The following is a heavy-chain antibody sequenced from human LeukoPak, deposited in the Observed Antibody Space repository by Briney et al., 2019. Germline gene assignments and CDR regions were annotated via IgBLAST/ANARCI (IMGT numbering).Heavy chain of an antibody. V-gene: IGHV4-61*02. Sequence: SETLSLTCTVSGYSISSGYYWSWIRQPAGKGLEWIGRIYSSGSTNYNPSLKSRVTISLDTSKNQFSLKLSSVTAADTAVYYCASASGYYSYYFDYWGQGTLVTVSS. CDR1: GYSISSGYY. J-gene: IGHJ4*02. CDR3: ASASGYYSYYFDY. CDR2: IYSSGST. D-gene: IGHD3-22*01.